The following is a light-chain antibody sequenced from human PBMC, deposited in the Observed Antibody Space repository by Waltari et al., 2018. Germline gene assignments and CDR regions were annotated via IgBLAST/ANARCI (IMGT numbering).Light chain of an antibody. CDR2: AAS. Sequence: WWASQGISSDLAWDQQTPVKAPKLLIYAASTLQSGVPSRFSGSGSGTDFTLTISCLQSEDFATYYCQQYYSYQWTFGQGTKVEIK. CDR3: QQYYSYQWT. V-gene: IGKV1-8*01. CDR1: QGISSD. J-gene: IGKJ1*01.